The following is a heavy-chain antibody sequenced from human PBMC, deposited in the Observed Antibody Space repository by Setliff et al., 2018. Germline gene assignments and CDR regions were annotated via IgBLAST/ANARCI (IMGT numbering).Heavy chain of an antibody. V-gene: IGHV3-30*04. Sequence: PGGSLRLSCAASGFTFSSYAMHWVRQAPGKGLEWVAVISYDGSNKYYADSVKGRFTISRDNSKNTLYLQMNSLRAEDTAVYYCARAKNKYGAFDYWGQGTPVTVSS. CDR2: ISYDGSNK. J-gene: IGHJ4*02. D-gene: IGHD4-17*01. CDR3: ARAKNKYGAFDY. CDR1: GFTFSSYA.